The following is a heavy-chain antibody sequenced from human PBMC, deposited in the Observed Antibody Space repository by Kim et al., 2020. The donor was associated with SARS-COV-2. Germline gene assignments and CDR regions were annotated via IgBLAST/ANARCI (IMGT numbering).Heavy chain of an antibody. CDR3: ARYPRGGSSWYFDY. CDR2: ISSSGSTI. Sequence: GGSQRLSCAASGFTFSSYETNWVRQAPGKGLEWVSYISSSGSTIYYADSVKGRFTISRDNAKNSLYLQMNSLRAEDTAVYYCARYPRGGSSWYFDYWGQGTLVTVSS. D-gene: IGHD6-13*01. CDR1: GFTFSSYE. J-gene: IGHJ4*02. V-gene: IGHV3-48*03.